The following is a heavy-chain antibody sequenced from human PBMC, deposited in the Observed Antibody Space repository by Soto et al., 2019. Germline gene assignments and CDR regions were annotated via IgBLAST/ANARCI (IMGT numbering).Heavy chain of an antibody. CDR3: ARSIFGVVIIPHFDY. CDR1: GYTFTSYY. Sequence: ASVKVSCKASGYTFTSYYMHWVRQAPGQGLEWMGIINPSGGSTSYAQKFQGRVTMTRDTSTSTVYMELSSLRSEDTAVYYCARSIFGVVIIPHFDYWGQGTLVTVSS. V-gene: IGHV1-46*01. CDR2: INPSGGST. J-gene: IGHJ4*02. D-gene: IGHD3-3*01.